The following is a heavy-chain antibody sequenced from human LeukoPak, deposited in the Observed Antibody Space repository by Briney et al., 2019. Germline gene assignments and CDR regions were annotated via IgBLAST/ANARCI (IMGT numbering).Heavy chain of an antibody. J-gene: IGHJ4*02. D-gene: IGHD4-17*01. Sequence: GGSLRLSCAASGFTFSNSAMGWVRQAPGKGLEWVAVISYDGSNKYYADSVKGRFTISRDNSRNTLYLQMNSLRAEDTAVYYCARDSYGLDYWGQGTLVTVSS. CDR2: ISYDGSNK. CDR1: GFTFSNSA. CDR3: ARDSYGLDY. V-gene: IGHV3-30*01.